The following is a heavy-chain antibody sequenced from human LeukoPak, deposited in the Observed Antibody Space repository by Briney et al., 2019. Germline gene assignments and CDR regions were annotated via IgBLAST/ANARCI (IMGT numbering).Heavy chain of an antibody. V-gene: IGHV3-30*18. CDR2: ISYDGSNK. CDR1: GFTFSSYG. CDR3: AKDSRGYYKPFDY. Sequence: GGSLRLSCAASGFTFSSYGMHWVRQAPGKGLEWVAVISYDGSNKYYADSVKGRFTISRDNSKNTLYLQMNSLRAEDTAVYYCAKDSRGYYKPFDYWGQGTLVTVSS. J-gene: IGHJ4*02. D-gene: IGHD3-22*01.